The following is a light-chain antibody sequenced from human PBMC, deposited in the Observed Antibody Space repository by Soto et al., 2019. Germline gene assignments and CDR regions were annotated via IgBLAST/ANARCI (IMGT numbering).Light chain of an antibody. V-gene: IGKV1-39*01. J-gene: IGKJ4*01. CDR2: AAS. CDR1: QSISNY. CDR3: QQSYSTPG. Sequence: DIPMTQSPSSLSASVGDRVTITCRASQSISNYLNWYQQKPGKAPKLLIYAASTLQSGVPSRFSGSGSGTDFTLTSSSLQPEDFATYYCQQSYSTPGFGGGTEVEIK.